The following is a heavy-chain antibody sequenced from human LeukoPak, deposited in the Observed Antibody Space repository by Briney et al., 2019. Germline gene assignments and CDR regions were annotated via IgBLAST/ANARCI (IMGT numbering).Heavy chain of an antibody. CDR1: GFTFSSYE. CDR2: ISSSGSTI. V-gene: IGHV3-48*03. CDR3: ARDRDGYNRNFDY. J-gene: IGHJ4*02. Sequence: PGGSLRLSCAASGFTFSSYEMNWVRQAPGKGLEWVSYISSSGSTIYYADSVKGRFTISRDNAKNSLYLQMNSLRAEDTAVYYCARDRDGYNRNFDYWGQGTLVTVSS. D-gene: IGHD5-24*01.